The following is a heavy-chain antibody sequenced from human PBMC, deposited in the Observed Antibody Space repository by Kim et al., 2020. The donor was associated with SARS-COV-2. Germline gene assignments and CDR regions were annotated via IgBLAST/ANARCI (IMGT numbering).Heavy chain of an antibody. CDR3: ARLIAVSSSDAFDI. J-gene: IGHJ3*02. V-gene: IGHV3-53*01. D-gene: IGHD2-15*01. CDR2: IYSGGST. Sequence: GGSLRLSCAASGFTVSSNYMSWVRQAPGKGLEWVSVIYSGGSTYYADSVKGRFTITRDNSKNTLYLQMNSLGAEDTAVYYCARLIAVSSSDAFDIWGQGTMVTVSS. CDR1: GFTVSSNY.